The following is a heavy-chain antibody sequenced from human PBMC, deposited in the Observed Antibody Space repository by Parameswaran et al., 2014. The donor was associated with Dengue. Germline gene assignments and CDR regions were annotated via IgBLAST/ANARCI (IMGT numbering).Heavy chain of an antibody. V-gene: IGHV5-51*01. Sequence: VRQMPGKGLEWMGIIYPGDSDTRYSPSFQGQVTISADKSISTAYLQWSSLKASDTAMYYCARGRGGGSGSYGDMSFGYWGQGTLVTVSS. CDR3: ARGRGGGSGSYGDMSFGY. J-gene: IGHJ4*02. CDR2: IYPGDSDT. D-gene: IGHD3-10*01.